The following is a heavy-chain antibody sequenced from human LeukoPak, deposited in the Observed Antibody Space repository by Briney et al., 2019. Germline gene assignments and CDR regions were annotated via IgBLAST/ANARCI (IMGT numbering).Heavy chain of an antibody. J-gene: IGHJ4*02. CDR2: IKQDGSET. V-gene: IGHV3-7*01. CDR3: ARSYYDNSGSFGF. CDR1: GFTFNTFW. D-gene: IGHD3-22*01. Sequence: GGSLRLSCAVSGFTFNTFWMSWVRQAPGKGLEWVANIKQDGSETYYVDSVKGRFTISRDNAKNSVYLQMNSLRAEDTAVYYCARSYYDNSGSFGFWGQGTLVTVSP.